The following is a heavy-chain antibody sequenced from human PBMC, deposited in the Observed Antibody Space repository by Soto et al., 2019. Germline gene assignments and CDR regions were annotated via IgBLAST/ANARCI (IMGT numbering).Heavy chain of an antibody. D-gene: IGHD6-13*01. CDR3: AKDRSGSWTFDY. V-gene: IGHV3-30*18. J-gene: IGHJ4*02. Sequence: QVQLVESGGGVVEPGRSLRLSCAASGFTFTTYNMHWVRQFPGKGLEWVAVIAYDGSFKTYADSVKGRFIVSRHNPKKTLYLEMNMLSHEDTAVYYCAKDRSGSWTFDYWGQGTLVTVSS. CDR2: IAYDGSFK. CDR1: GFTFTTYN.